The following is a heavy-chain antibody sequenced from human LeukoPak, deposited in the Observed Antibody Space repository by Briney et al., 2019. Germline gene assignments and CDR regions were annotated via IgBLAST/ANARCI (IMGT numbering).Heavy chain of an antibody. CDR2: IIPILEIA. Sequence: ASVKVSCKASGYTFTNYYIHWVRQAPGQGPEWMGRIIPILEIANYAQNFQGRVTITADKSTSTVYMELSSLRSEDTAVYYCASGTYYYDSGGYYEYFQQWGQGTLVTVSS. D-gene: IGHD3-22*01. J-gene: IGHJ1*01. CDR1: GYTFTNYY. V-gene: IGHV1-69*02. CDR3: ASGTYYYDSGGYYEYFQQ.